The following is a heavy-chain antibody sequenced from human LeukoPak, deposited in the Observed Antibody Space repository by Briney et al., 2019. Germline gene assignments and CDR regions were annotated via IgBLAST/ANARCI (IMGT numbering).Heavy chain of an antibody. CDR3: VRGDDYGSSTRLPKFNWFDP. Sequence: GGSLRLFCVASGFSFKTDGMHWVRQAPDKGLEWVAFIRHDGSLIYYGETAKGRFTISRDNSKNTLYLQMNSLRTDDTAVYYCVRGDDYGSSTRLPKFNWFDPWGQGSLVIVSS. CDR2: IRHDGSLI. CDR1: GFSFKTDG. D-gene: IGHD4-17*01. J-gene: IGHJ5*02. V-gene: IGHV3-30*02.